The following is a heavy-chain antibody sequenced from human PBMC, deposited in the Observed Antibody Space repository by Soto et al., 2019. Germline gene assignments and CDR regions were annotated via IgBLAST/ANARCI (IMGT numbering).Heavy chain of an antibody. V-gene: IGHV4-59*01. CDR3: ARFDSYGGYYYYYGMDV. CDR2: IYYSGST. CDR1: GGSISSYY. J-gene: IGHJ6*02. Sequence: PSETLSLTCTVSGGSISSYYWSWIRQPPGKGLERIGYIYYSGSTNYNPSLKSRVTISVDTSKNQFSLKLSSVTAADTAVYYCARFDSYGGYYYYYGMDVWGQGTPVTVYS. D-gene: IGHD5-18*01.